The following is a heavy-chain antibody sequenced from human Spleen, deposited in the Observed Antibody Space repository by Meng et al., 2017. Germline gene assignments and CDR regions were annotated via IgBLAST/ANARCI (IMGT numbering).Heavy chain of an antibody. D-gene: IGHD2-21*01. V-gene: IGHV3-53*01. J-gene: IGHJ4*02. Sequence: EVQLVESGGGLIQPGGSLRLSCAASGFTVSTNFMNWVRRAPGKGLEWVSIMYAGGNTYYTDSVQGRFTISRDNSGRTVYLLVNSLRADDTAVYYCAKGLGDHGIHPGDSWGQGTLVTVSS. CDR1: GFTVSTNF. CDR3: AKGLGDHGIHPGDS. CDR2: MYAGGNT.